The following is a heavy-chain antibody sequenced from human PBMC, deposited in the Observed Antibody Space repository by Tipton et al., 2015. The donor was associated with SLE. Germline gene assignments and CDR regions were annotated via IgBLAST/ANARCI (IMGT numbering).Heavy chain of an antibody. V-gene: IGHV4-59*11. D-gene: IGHD1-1*01. CDR2: IYSSGII. CDR1: GDSISSHY. Sequence: TLSLTCTVSGDSISSHYWSWFRQPPGKRLEWIGYIYSSGIIRYSSSLRSRATISEDTSKNQFSLQLRSVTAADTAVYYCARGLEENVSAERWFDPWGQGTLVTFSS. J-gene: IGHJ5*02. CDR3: ARGLEENVSAERWFDP.